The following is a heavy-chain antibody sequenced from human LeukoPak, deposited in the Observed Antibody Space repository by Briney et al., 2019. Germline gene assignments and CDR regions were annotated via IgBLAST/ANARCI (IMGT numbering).Heavy chain of an antibody. J-gene: IGHJ4*02. V-gene: IGHV3-30*02. CDR2: GSNK. CDR3: AKDQRSAYYDILTGPDY. Sequence: GSNKYYADSVKGRFTISRDNSKNTLYLQMNSLRAEDTAVYYCAKDQRSAYYDILTGPDYWGQGTLVTVSS. D-gene: IGHD3-9*01.